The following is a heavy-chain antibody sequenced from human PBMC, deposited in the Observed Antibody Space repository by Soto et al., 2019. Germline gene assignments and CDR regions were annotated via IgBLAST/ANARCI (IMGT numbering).Heavy chain of an antibody. V-gene: IGHV1-69*13. Sequence: ASVNVSCKASGGTFSSYAISWVRRAPGEGLEWMGGIIPIFGTANYAQKFQGRVTITADESTSTAYMELSSLRSEDTAVYYCARVRPRTDGEYHPYFDYWGQGTLVTVSS. CDR1: GGTFSSYA. D-gene: IGHD3-10*01. CDR3: ARVRPRTDGEYHPYFDY. J-gene: IGHJ4*01. CDR2: IIPIFGTA.